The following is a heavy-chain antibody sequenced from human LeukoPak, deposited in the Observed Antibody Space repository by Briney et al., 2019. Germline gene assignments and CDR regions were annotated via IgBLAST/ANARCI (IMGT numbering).Heavy chain of an antibody. Sequence: AGGSLRLSCAASGFTFSSYGMHWVRQAPGKGLEWVAVISYDGSNKYYADSVKGRFTISRDNSKNTLYLQMNSLRAEDTAVYYCAKESADKWSYSSSWLGGGFDYWGQGTLVTVSS. J-gene: IGHJ4*02. CDR2: ISYDGSNK. CDR1: GFTFSSYG. CDR3: AKESADKWSYSSSWLGGGFDY. V-gene: IGHV3-30*18. D-gene: IGHD6-13*01.